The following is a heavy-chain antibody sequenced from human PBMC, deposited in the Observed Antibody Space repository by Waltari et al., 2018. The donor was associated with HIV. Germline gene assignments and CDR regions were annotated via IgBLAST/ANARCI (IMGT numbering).Heavy chain of an antibody. Sequence: EVQLVESGGGLVKPGESLRLSCAASGFTFTNAWMTWVRQAPGKRPEWVGRNKSKTEPGTITDYAAPVKDIFIIARDDSKNTLYLQMNSLKIEDTAVYYCTTRSRPSYYFGLDVWGQGTTVTVSS. CDR2: NKSKTEPGTIT. V-gene: IGHV3-15*01. J-gene: IGHJ6*02. CDR1: GFTFTNAW. D-gene: IGHD2-15*01. CDR3: TTRSRPSYYFGLDV.